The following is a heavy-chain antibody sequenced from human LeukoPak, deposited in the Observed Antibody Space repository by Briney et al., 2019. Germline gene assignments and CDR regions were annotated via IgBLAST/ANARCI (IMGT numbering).Heavy chain of an antibody. CDR1: GFSFSTYG. CDR2: IRFDGGKK. D-gene: IGHD3-10*01. CDR3: AKVPWFGELSYFDY. J-gene: IGHJ4*02. Sequence: GGSLRLSCAASGFSFSTYGFHWVRQAPGEGLEWVTFIRFDGGKKNYADSVKGRFAISRDNSKNTVYLQMNSLRAEDTAVYYCAKVPWFGELSYFDYWGQGTLVTVSS. V-gene: IGHV3-30*02.